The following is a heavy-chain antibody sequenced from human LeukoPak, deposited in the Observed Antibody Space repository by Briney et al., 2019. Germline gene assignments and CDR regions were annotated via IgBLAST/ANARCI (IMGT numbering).Heavy chain of an antibody. CDR1: GYSISSGYY. V-gene: IGHV4-38-2*02. CDR2: IYHSGST. CDR3: ARDLRNFDDYGGNNDY. Sequence: SETLSLTCTVSGYSISSGYYWGWIRQPPGKGLEWIGSIYHSGSTYYNPSLKSRVTISVDTSKNQFSLKLSSVTAADTAVYYCARDLRNFDDYGGNNDYWGQGTLVTVSS. D-gene: IGHD4-23*01. J-gene: IGHJ4*02.